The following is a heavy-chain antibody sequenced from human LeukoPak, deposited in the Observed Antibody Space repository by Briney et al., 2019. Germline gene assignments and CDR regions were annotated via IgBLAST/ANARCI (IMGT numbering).Heavy chain of an antibody. CDR1: GFTFSSYS. D-gene: IGHD6-19*01. J-gene: IGHJ4*02. Sequence: GGSLRLSCAASGFTFSSYSMNWVRQAPGKGLEWVSSISSSSSYIYYADSVKGRFTISRDNAKNSLYLQMNSLRVEDMAVYYCAREVAVAGTDLDYWGQGTLVTVSS. CDR3: AREVAVAGTDLDY. V-gene: IGHV3-21*01. CDR2: ISSSSSYI.